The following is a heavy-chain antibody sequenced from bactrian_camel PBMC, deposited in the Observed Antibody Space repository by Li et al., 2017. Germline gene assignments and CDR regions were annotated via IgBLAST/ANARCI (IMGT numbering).Heavy chain of an antibody. CDR1: GYTYSRYS. CDR2: IDSDGRT. CDR3: AADWDGNQCDLRYVDLGY. J-gene: IGHJ6*01. D-gene: IGHD6*01. Sequence: HVQLVESGGGSVQAGGDLRLSCVVSGYTYSRYSMGWFRQAPGKKREGVAAIDSDGRTTYADSVQGRFTISQDKAENRWYLQMNSLNPEDTAVYYCAADWDGNQCDLRYVDLGYWGQGTQVTV. V-gene: IGHV3S53*01.